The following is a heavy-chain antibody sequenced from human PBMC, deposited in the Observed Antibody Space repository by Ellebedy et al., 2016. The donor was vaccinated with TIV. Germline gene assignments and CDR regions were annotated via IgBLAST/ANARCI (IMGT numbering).Heavy chain of an antibody. Sequence: SETLSLXXTVSGGSISSYYWSWIRQPAGKGLEWIGRIYTSGSTNYNPSLKSRVTISVDTSKNQFSLKLSSVTAADTAVYYCARDWVRGMHAFDIWGQGTMVTVSS. CDR3: ARDWVRGMHAFDI. V-gene: IGHV4-4*07. D-gene: IGHD3-10*01. CDR2: IYTSGST. J-gene: IGHJ3*02. CDR1: GGSISSYY.